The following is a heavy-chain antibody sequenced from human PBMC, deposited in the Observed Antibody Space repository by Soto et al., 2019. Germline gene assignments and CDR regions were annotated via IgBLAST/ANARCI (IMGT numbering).Heavy chain of an antibody. Sequence: GASVKVSCKASGYTFTGYYMHWVRQAPGQGLEWMGWINPNSGGTNYAQKFQGWVTMTRDTSISTAYMELSRLRSDDTAVYYCARGYDFWSGYLYPAGYYYGMDVWGQGTTVTVSS. D-gene: IGHD3-3*01. V-gene: IGHV1-2*04. CDR2: INPNSGGT. J-gene: IGHJ6*02. CDR3: ARGYDFWSGYLYPAGYYYGMDV. CDR1: GYTFTGYY.